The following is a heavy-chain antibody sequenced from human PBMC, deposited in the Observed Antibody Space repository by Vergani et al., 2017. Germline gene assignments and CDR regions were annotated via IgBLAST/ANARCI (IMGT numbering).Heavy chain of an antibody. CDR1: GYTFTGHY. Sequence: QVQLVQSGAEVKKPGASVKVSCKASGYTFTGHYKHWVRPAPGQGLEWMGWINPNSGGTNYAQKFQGWVAMTRDTSISTAYMELSRLRSDDTAVYYCARPSSGWYYSYGMDVWGQGTTVTFSS. V-gene: IGHV1-2*04. D-gene: IGHD6-19*01. J-gene: IGHJ6*02. CDR2: INPNSGGT. CDR3: ARPSSGWYYSYGMDV.